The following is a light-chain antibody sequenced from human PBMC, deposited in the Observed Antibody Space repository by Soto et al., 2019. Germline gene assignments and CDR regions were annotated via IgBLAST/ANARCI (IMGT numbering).Light chain of an antibody. V-gene: IGKV1-5*01. J-gene: IGKJ1*01. CDR2: AAS. CDR3: QHYNSYSEA. CDR1: QGISSW. Sequence: DIQMTQSPSSVSVSVGDRVTITCRASQGISSWLAWYQQKPGKAPKLLIYAASSLESGVPSRFSGSGSGTEFTLTISSLQPDDFATYYCQHYNSYSEAFGQGTKVELK.